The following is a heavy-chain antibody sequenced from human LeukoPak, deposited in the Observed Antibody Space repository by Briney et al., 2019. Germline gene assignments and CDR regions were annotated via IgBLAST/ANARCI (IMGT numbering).Heavy chain of an antibody. CDR1: GYTLSELS. Sequence: GASVKVSCKVSGYTLSELSMHWVRQAPGKGLEWMGGFNPEDGDTIYAQNFQGRLTMTEDTSTHTAYMELSSLRSEDTAAYYCATDLAYFDWLLMDSWGQGTLVTVSS. CDR3: ATDLAYFDWLLMDS. CDR2: FNPEDGDT. V-gene: IGHV1-24*01. J-gene: IGHJ4*02. D-gene: IGHD3-9*01.